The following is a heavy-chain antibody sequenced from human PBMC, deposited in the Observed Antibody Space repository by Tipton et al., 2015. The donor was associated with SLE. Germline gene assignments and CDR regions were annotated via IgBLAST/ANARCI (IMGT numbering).Heavy chain of an antibody. J-gene: IGHJ5*02. D-gene: IGHD3-3*01. V-gene: IGHV3-7*03. CDR2: IKQDGSEK. CDR3: ARGQDLRFLEWTDNWFDP. Sequence: GSLRLSCAASGFIFSSYWMSWVRQAPGKGLEWVANIKQDGSEKYYVDSVKGRFTISRDNAKNSLYLQMNSLRAEDTAVYYCARGQDLRFLEWTDNWFDPWGQGTLVTVSS. CDR1: GFIFSSYW.